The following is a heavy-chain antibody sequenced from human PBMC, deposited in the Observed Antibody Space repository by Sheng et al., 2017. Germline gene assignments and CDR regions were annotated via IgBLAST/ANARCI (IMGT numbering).Heavy chain of an antibody. CDR1: GVSLRSGTYY. CDR3: ASRGYYYSSSVFCDY. J-gene: IGHJ4*02. D-gene: IGHD3-22*01. CDR2: VYSSGSA. V-gene: IGHV4-39*07. Sequence: QPQLRESGPGLVKPSETLALTCSVSGVSLRSGTYYWGWIRQSPGKGLQWIGSVYSSGSAYYNPSLRSRAIMSLDTSTNQFSLNMTSVTAADTAVYYCASRGYYYSSSVFCDYWGQGTLVTVSS.